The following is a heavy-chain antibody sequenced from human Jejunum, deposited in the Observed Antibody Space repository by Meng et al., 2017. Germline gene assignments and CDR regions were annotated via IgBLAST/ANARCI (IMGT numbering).Heavy chain of an antibody. CDR2: IYYSGST. CDR3: ARGPIATAGTAVDY. V-gene: IGHV4-30-4*01. D-gene: IGHD6-13*01. J-gene: IGHJ4*02. Sequence: QVQLQESGPGLVKPSHTLSLTCTVSGGSISSNDYYWSWIRQPPGKGLEWIGYIYYSGSTYYSPSLKSRVTISVDTSANQFSLKLNSVTAADTAVYYCARGPIATAGTAVDYWGQGTLVTVSS. CDR1: GGSISSNDYY.